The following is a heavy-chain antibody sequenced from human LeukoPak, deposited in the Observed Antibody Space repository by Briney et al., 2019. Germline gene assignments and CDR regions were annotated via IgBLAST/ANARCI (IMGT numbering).Heavy chain of an antibody. CDR3: ARDWPIVIADS. J-gene: IGHJ4*02. CDR1: GYTYTSHG. D-gene: IGHD2/OR15-2a*01. V-gene: IGHV1-18*01. Sequence: ASVKVSCKTSGYTYTSHGISWVRQAPGQGLEWMGWISANNGDTNYAQRMQGRLTMTTDTSTSTAYMELRSLSSDDTAIYYCARDWPIVIADSWGQGTLVTVSS. CDR2: ISANNGDT.